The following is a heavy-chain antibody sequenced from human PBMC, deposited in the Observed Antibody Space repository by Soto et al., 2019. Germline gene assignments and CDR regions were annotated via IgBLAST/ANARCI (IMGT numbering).Heavy chain of an antibody. D-gene: IGHD3-22*01. J-gene: IGHJ4*02. Sequence: SVKVSCKASGGTFSSYAISWVRQAPGQGLEWMGGIIPIFGTANYAQKIQGRVTITADESTSTAYMELSSLRSEDTAVYYCAREGYYYDSSCYYYFDYWGQGTLVTVSS. CDR3: AREGYYYDSSCYYYFDY. V-gene: IGHV1-69*13. CDR2: IIPIFGTA. CDR1: GGTFSSYA.